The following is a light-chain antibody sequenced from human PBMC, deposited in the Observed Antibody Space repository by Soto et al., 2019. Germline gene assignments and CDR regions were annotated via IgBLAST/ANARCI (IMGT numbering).Light chain of an antibody. J-gene: IGKJ5*01. CDR1: QSVSSSY. Sequence: EIMLTQSAGTLSLSPGERATLSCRASQSVSSSYLAWYQQKPGQAPRLLIYGASSRATGIPVRFSGSGSGTEFTLTISSLQSEDFAVYYCQQYNNWPFIPFGQGTRLEIK. V-gene: IGKV3-15*01. CDR2: GAS. CDR3: QQYNNWPFIP.